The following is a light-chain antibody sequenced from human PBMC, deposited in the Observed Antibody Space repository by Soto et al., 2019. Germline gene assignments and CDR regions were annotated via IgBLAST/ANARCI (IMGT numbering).Light chain of an antibody. Sequence: QSALTQPASVSGSPGQSITISCTGTSSDVGGYNYVSWYQHHPGKAHKLMIYDVSNRPSGVSNRFSGSKYGNTAYLTISGLQPEDEADYYCSSYTTSNTRQIVFGTGTKVTVL. CDR2: DVS. CDR3: SSYTTSNTRQIV. J-gene: IGLJ1*01. V-gene: IGLV2-14*03. CDR1: SSDVGGYNY.